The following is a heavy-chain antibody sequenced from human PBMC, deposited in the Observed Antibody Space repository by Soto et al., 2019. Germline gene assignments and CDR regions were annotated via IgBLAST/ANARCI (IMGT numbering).Heavy chain of an antibody. D-gene: IGHD3-16*01. J-gene: IGHJ6*02. CDR1: GGSISSYY. CDR2: IDTSGTT. V-gene: IGHV4-4*07. CDR3: ARGPRGYVYYHGMDV. Sequence: SETLSLTCTVSGGSISSYYCSWIRQAAGKGLEWIGRIDTSGTTNYNPSLRSRVTMSVDASKNQFSLNLSSVTAADTAVYFCARGPRGYVYYHGMDVWGQGTSVTVSS.